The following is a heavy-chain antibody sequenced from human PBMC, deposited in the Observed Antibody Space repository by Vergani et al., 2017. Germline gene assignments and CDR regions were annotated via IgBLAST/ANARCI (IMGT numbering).Heavy chain of an antibody. J-gene: IGHJ6*02. CDR1: GYTFTSYD. CDR3: ARLNIAARLGTDYYYYGMDV. V-gene: IGHV1-8*01. CDR2: MNPNSGNT. Sequence: QVQLVQSGAEVKKPGASVKVSCKASGYTFTSYDINWVRQATGQGLEWMGWMNPNSGNTGYAQKFQGRGTMTRNTSISTAYMELSSLRSEDTAVYYCARLNIAARLGTDYYYYGMDVWGQGTTVTVSS. D-gene: IGHD6-6*01.